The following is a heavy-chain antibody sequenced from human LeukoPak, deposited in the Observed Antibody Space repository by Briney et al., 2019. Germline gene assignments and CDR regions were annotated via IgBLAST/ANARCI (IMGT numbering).Heavy chain of an antibody. CDR2: IWFDGSIT. J-gene: IGHJ4*02. CDR3: ARAVGPFNY. CDR1: GFTFSSYG. Sequence: GGSLRLSCAASGFTFSSYGLHWVRQAPGRGLEWVAVIWFDGSITYYDDSVKGRFTISRDNSKDILYLQMNNLRADDTAIYYCARAVGPFNYWGQGTLVTVSS. D-gene: IGHD1-26*01. V-gene: IGHV3-33*08.